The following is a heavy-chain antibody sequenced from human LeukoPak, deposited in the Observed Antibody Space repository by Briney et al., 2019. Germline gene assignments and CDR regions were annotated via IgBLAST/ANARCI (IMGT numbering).Heavy chain of an antibody. CDR1: GFTFSNAW. D-gene: IGHD3-16*01. J-gene: IGHJ4*02. Sequence: GGSLRLSCAASGFTFSNAWTSWVRQTPGKGLEWVGRIKSKTDGGTTDYAAPVKGRFTISRDDSKNTLYLQMNSLKTEDTAVYYCTTGYDYVWGSYMYYFDYWGQGTLVTVSS. CDR3: TTGYDYVWGSYMYYFDY. CDR2: IKSKTDGGTT. V-gene: IGHV3-15*01.